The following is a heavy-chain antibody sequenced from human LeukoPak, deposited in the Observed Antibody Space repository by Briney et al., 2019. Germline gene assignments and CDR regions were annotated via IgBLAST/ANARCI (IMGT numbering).Heavy chain of an antibody. D-gene: IGHD3-22*01. CDR3: ARVARRYYDSSGPDAFDI. CDR2: IIPIFGTA. V-gene: IGHV1-69*05. J-gene: IGHJ3*02. CDR1: GYTFTRYY. Sequence: SVKVSCKASGYTFTRYYMHWVRQAPGQGLEWMGRIIPIFGTANYAQKFQGRVTITTDESTSTAYMELSSLRSEDTAVYYCARVARRYYDSSGPDAFDIWGQGTMVTVSS.